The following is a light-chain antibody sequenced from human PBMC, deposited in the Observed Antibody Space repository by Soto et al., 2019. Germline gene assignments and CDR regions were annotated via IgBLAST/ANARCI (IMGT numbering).Light chain of an antibody. CDR1: QSVSSN. V-gene: IGKV3-15*01. J-gene: IGKJ4*01. CDR2: GAS. CDR3: QQCNNWPPLT. Sequence: EIVMTQSPATLSVTPEERATLSCRASQSVSSNLAWYQQKPGQAPRLLIYGASTRATGIPARFSGSGSGTEFTLTISSLQSEDFAVYYCQQCNNWPPLTFGGGTKVEIK.